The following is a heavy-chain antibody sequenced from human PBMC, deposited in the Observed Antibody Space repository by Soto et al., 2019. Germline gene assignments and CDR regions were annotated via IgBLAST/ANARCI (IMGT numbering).Heavy chain of an antibody. Sequence: TLSLTFNVSGGSISSGDYYWSWIRQPPGKGLEWIGYIYYSGSTYYNPSLKSRVTISVDTSKNQFSLKLSSVTAADTAVYYCARGRDGYKVGWFDPWGQGTLVTVSS. V-gene: IGHV4-30-4*01. CDR1: GGSISSGDYY. CDR2: IYYSGST. CDR3: ARGRDGYKVGWFDP. D-gene: IGHD5-12*01. J-gene: IGHJ5*02.